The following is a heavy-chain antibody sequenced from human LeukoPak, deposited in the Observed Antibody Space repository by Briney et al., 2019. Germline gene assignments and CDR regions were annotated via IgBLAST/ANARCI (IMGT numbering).Heavy chain of an antibody. CDR3: ARGSRWSGEKVGYFDR. Sequence: SETLSLTCVVYGGSFSGYWGWIRQPPGKGLEWIGDINPSGITNYNQSLKSRVTISADTPKNQFALRLSSVPAADPAVYYGARGSRWSGEKVGYFDRWGQGNLVTVSS. J-gene: IGHJ4*01. CDR1: GGSFSGY. CDR2: INPSGIT. V-gene: IGHV4-34*01. D-gene: IGHD3-10*01.